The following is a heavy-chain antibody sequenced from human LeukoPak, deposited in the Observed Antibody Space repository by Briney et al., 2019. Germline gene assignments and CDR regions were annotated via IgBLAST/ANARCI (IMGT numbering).Heavy chain of an antibody. V-gene: IGHV1-3*01. D-gene: IGHD6-19*01. CDR1: GYTFTSYA. CDR2: INAGNGNT. Sequence: ASVKVPCKASGYTFTSYAMHWVRQAPGQRLEWMGWINAGNGNTKYSQKFQGRVTITRDTSASTAYMELSSLRSEDTAVYYCAREVESGWDYFDYWGQGTLVSVSS. CDR3: AREVESGWDYFDY. J-gene: IGHJ4*02.